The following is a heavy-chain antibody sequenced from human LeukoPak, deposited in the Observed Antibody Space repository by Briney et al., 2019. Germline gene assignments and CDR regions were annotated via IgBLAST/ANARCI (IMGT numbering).Heavy chain of an antibody. CDR2: IYYSGST. CDR1: GGSISSYY. D-gene: IGHD6-6*01. CDR3: ARGTYGSSEFDY. V-gene: IGHV4-59*01. J-gene: IGHJ4*02. Sequence: SETLSLTCTVSGGSISSYYWSWIRQPPGKGLEWIGYIYYSGSTNYNPSLKSRVTISVDTSKNQFSLKLSSVTAADTAVYYCARGTYGSSEFDYWGQGTLVTVSS.